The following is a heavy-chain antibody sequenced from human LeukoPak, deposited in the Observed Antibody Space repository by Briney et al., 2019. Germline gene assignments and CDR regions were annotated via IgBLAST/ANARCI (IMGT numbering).Heavy chain of an antibody. Sequence: GGSLRLSCAASGFTFSSYSMNWVRQAPGKGLEWVSDINGSGGSTYYADSVKGRFTISRDNSKNTLYPLMNSLRAEDTAVYYCARGTMFPYYFDYWGQGTLVTVS. V-gene: IGHV3-23*01. J-gene: IGHJ4*02. CDR1: GFTFSSYS. D-gene: IGHD3-10*02. CDR2: INGSGGST. CDR3: ARGTMFPYYFDY.